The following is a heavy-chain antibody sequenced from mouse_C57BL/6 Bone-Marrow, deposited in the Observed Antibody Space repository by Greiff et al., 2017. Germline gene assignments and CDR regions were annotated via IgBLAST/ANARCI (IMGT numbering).Heavy chain of an antibody. CDR2: ISDGGSYT. CDR3: ARGETWFAY. V-gene: IGHV5-4*03. CDR1: GFPFSSYA. J-gene: IGHJ3*01. Sequence: EVKLVESGGGLVKPGGSLKLSCAASGFPFSSYAMSWVRQTPEKRLEWVATISDGGSYTYSPDNVKGRFTISRENAKNNLYRQMSHLKSEDTAMYYCARGETWFAYWGQGTLGTVSA.